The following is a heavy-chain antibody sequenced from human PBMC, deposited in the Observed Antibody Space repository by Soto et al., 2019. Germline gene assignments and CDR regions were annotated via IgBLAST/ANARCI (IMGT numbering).Heavy chain of an antibody. CDR2: TKGNGGGT. J-gene: IGHJ4*02. V-gene: IGHV3-23*01. CDR1: GFTFSNYA. Sequence: EVQLLESGGGLLQPGGSLTLSCTASGFTFSNYAMNWVRLAPGRGLEWVSATKGNGGGTYYTGSVKGRFTISRDNSKNTLYLQMSSLRVEDTAVYFCVRDRVDCSSGGLDFWGQGTMVIVSS. D-gene: IGHD6-6*01. CDR3: VRDRVDCSSGGLDF.